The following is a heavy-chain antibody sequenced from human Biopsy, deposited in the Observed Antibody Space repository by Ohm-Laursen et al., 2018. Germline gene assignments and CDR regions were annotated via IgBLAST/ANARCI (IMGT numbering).Heavy chain of an antibody. CDR2: ISPKSGDT. J-gene: IGHJ4*02. Sequence: GASVKVSCKASGFSFTGYYIHWVRQAPGQGLEWMGWISPKSGDTNYAHKFQGNITMTSDTSMSTAYMEMSRLRCDDTAVYYCALQSVAQMKNFDYWGQGTLVTVSS. CDR3: ALQSVAQMKNFDY. CDR1: GFSFTGYY. D-gene: IGHD6-19*01. V-gene: IGHV1-2*02.